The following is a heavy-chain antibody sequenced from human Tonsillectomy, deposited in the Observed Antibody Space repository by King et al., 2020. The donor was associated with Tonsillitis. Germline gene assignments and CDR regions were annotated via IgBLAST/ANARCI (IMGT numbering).Heavy chain of an antibody. CDR1: GFTFSDYY. CDR2: ISGSSDDT. V-gene: IGHV3-11*06. CDR3: ARDYHGVKGYGH. J-gene: IGHJ4*02. Sequence: VQLVESGGGLVWPGGSLRLSCAASGFTFSDYYINWVRQAPGKGREWISYISGSSDDTNYADSVTGRFIIWRDNAKNTVYLHMNSLRAEDTAVYYCARDYHGVKGYGHWGQGTLVTVSS. D-gene: IGHD5-18*01.